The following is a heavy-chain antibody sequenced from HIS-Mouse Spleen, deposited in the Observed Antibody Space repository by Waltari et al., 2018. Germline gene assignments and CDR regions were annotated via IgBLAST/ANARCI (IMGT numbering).Heavy chain of an antibody. CDR1: GFTFSSSS. V-gene: IGHV3-21*01. D-gene: IGHD7-27*01. CDR2: ISSSSSYR. J-gene: IGHJ4*02. CDR3: AREVTLTGYFDY. Sequence: EVQLVESGGGLVKPGGSLRLSCAASGFTFSSSSMNWVRQAPGKGLEWVSSISSSSSYRYYADSVKGRFTISRDNAKNSLYLQMNSLRAEDTAVYYCAREVTLTGYFDYWGQGTPVTVSS.